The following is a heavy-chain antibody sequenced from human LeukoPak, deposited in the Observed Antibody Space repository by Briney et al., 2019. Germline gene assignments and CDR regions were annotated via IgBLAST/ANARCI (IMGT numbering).Heavy chain of an antibody. J-gene: IGHJ4*02. CDR1: GFTFSDYY. V-gene: IGHV3-11*06. CDR2: ISSSSTYT. Sequence: GGSLRLSCAVSGFTFSDYYMSWIRQAPGRGLEWVSYISSSSTYTKYADSVKGRVTISRDNAKNSLYLQMNSLRAEDTAVYYCALHSSSWTIDSWGQGTLVTVS. CDR3: ALHSSSWTIDS. D-gene: IGHD6-13*01.